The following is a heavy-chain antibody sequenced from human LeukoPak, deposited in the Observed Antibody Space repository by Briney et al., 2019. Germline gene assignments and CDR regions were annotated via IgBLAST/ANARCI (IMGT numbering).Heavy chain of an antibody. CDR3: ARDYTDKYYYYYGMDV. CDR1: GGSISSSNW. CDR2: IYHSGST. Sequence: PSETLSLTCAVSGGSISSSNWWSWVRQPPGKGLEWIGEIYHSGSTNYNPSLKSRVTISVDKSKNQFSLKLSSVTAADTAVYYCARDYTDKYYYYYGMDVWGQGTTVTVSS. V-gene: IGHV4-4*02. J-gene: IGHJ6*02. D-gene: IGHD3-16*01.